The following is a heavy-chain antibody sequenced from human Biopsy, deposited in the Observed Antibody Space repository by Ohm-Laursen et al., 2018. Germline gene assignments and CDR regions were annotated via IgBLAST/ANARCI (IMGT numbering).Heavy chain of an antibody. CDR2: IDWDDDK. CDR1: GFSFDTSGMC. CDR3: ARNVAVPQGGSFDS. V-gene: IGHV2-70*11. J-gene: IGHJ4*01. D-gene: IGHD2-2*01. Sequence: TQTLTLTCSFSGFSFDTSGMCVSWIRQPPGKALEWLARIDWDDDKYYSTSLKTRLTISKGTSENQVVLTMTNMDPVDTATYYCARNVAVPQGGSFDSWGHGVLVTVSS.